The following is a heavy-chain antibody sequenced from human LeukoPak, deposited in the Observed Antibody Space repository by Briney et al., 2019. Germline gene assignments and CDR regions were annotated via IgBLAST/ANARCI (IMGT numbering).Heavy chain of an antibody. CDR1: GFTFSSYA. V-gene: IGHV3-64*01. Sequence: PGGSLRLSCAASGFTFSSYAMHWVRQAPGRGLEYVSAISSNGGSTYYANSVKGRFTISRDNSKNTLYLQMGSLRAEDMAVYYCARGLVPGYFDYWGQGTLVTVSS. CDR2: ISSNGGST. J-gene: IGHJ4*02. CDR3: ARGLVPGYFDY. D-gene: IGHD6-19*01.